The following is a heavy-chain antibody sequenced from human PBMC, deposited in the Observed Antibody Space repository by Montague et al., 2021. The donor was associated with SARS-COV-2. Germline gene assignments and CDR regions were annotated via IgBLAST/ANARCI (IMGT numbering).Heavy chain of an antibody. CDR1: GGSISSNLFY. Sequence: SETLSLTCTVSGGSISSNLFYWSWIRQTPGKGLEWIGDISYTGSTYYNPSLKSRVTVAVDTSKNQFSLKLISLTAADTAMYYCARYVGPCGFNWRDCFFDLWGRGTLVTVSS. CDR3: ARYVGPCGFNWRDCFFDL. V-gene: IGHV4-39*01. CDR2: ISYTGST. D-gene: IGHD3-9*01. J-gene: IGHJ2*01.